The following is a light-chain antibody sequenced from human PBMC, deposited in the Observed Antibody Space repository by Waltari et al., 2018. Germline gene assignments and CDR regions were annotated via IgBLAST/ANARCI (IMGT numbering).Light chain of an antibody. V-gene: IGKV1-39*01. Sequence: DIQMTQSPSSLSASVGDTVTITYRASKNINRYLLWYQQKPGKAPKHLIYAASSLQSGVPSRFSASGSGTDFTLTISSLQPEDFASYHCQQSYNTPLTFGGGTRVYIK. CDR2: AAS. J-gene: IGKJ4*01. CDR1: KNINRY. CDR3: QQSYNTPLT.